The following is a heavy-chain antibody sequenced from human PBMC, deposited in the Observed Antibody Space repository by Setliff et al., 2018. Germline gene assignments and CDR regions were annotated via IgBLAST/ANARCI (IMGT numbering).Heavy chain of an antibody. V-gene: IGHV4-4*02. CDR1: GGSISSSNW. J-gene: IGHJ4*02. Sequence: PSETLSLTCAVSGGSISSSNWWSWVRQPPGKGLEWIGEIYHSGSTNYNPSLKSRVTTSVDTSKNQFSLKLSSVTAADTAVYYCARETLPYYFDYWGQGTLVTVS. CDR3: ARETLPYYFDY. CDR2: IYHSGST.